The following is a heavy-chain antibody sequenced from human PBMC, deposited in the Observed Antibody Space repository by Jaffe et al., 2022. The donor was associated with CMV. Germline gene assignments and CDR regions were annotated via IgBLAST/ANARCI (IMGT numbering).Heavy chain of an antibody. CDR1: GFTFSSYG. CDR3: AREGDYCSGGSCYSSWARRYYFDY. V-gene: IGHV3-33*08. J-gene: IGHJ4*02. D-gene: IGHD2-15*01. Sequence: QVQLVESGGGVVQPGRSLRLSCAASGFTFSSYGMHWVRQAPGKGLEWVAVIWYDGSNKYYADSVKGRFTISRDNSKNTLYLQMNSLRAEDTAVYYCAREGDYCSGGSCYSSWARRYYFDYWGQGTLVTVSS. CDR2: IWYDGSNK.